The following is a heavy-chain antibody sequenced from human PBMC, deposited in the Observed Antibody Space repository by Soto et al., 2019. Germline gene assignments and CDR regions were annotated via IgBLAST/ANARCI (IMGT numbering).Heavy chain of an antibody. CDR1: GGSISSYY. CDR3: ARALFSSSFRWFDP. J-gene: IGHJ5*02. D-gene: IGHD6-13*01. CDR2: IYYSGST. Sequence: PSETLSLTCTVSGGSISSYYWSWIRQPPGKGLEWIGYIYYSGSTNYNPSLKSRVTISVDTSKNQFSLKLSSVTAADTAAYYCARALFSSSFRWFDPWGQGTLVTVSS. V-gene: IGHV4-59*01.